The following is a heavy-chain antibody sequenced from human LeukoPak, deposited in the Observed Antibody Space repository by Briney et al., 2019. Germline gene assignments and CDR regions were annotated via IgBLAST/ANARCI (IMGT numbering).Heavy chain of an antibody. V-gene: IGHV4-34*01. CDR3: ARGAGIAAAVRHNWFDP. CDR2: INHSGST. CDR1: GGSFSGYY. Sequence: PSETLSLTCAVYGGSFSGYYWSWIRQPPGKGLEWIGEINHSGSTNYNPSLKSRVTISVDTSKNQFSLKLSSVTAVDTAVYYCARGAGIAAAVRHNWFDPWGQGTLVTVSS. J-gene: IGHJ5*02. D-gene: IGHD6-13*01.